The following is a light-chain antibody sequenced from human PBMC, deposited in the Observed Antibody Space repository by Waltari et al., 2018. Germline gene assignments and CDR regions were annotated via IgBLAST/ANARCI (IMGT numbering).Light chain of an antibody. J-gene: IGLJ2*01. V-gene: IGLV2-11*01. CDR1: SSDIGGYNY. CDR2: DVN. Sequence: QSALTQPRSVSGSPAHSVTISCSGTSSDIGGYNYLSLYQQYPGKAPKLIIYDVNKRPPGVPDRFSGSKSGNTASLTISGLQTEDEADYYCCSYAGPDNHVVFGGGTKMTVL. CDR3: CSYAGPDNHVV.